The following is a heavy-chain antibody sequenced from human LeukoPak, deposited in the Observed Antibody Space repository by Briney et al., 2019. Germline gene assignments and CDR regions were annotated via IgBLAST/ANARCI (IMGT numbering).Heavy chain of an antibody. CDR1: GYSFTSYW. Sequence: GAALQISSKGSGYSFTSYWIGWVRRMPGKGLEGMGMIYPGDSDTRYSPSFQGQVTISADKSISTAYLQWSSLKASDTAMYYCARSVSSYYYDSSGFYSPSPYYYVDVWGKGTTVTVSS. CDR2: IYPGDSDT. V-gene: IGHV5-51*01. D-gene: IGHD3-22*01. CDR3: ARSVSSYYYDSSGFYSPSPYYYVDV. J-gene: IGHJ6*03.